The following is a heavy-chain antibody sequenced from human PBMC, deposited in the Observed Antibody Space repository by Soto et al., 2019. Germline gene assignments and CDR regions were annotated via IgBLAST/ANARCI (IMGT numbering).Heavy chain of an antibody. V-gene: IGHV1-18*01. J-gene: IGHJ6*02. D-gene: IGHD2-21*02. Sequence: QVQLVQSGAEVKKPGASVKVSCKASGYTFTNYGISWVRQAPGQGLEWMGWISAYNGNINYAQKLQGRGTMTTDTSTSTAYMELRSLRSEVTAMSYCASSYCGGSCCSNLPLDYYYYGMDVWGQGTTVTVSS. CDR2: ISAYNGNI. CDR3: ASSYCGGSCCSNLPLDYYYYGMDV. CDR1: GYTFTNYG.